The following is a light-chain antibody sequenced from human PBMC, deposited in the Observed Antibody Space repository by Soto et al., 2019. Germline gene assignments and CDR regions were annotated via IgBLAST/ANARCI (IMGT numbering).Light chain of an antibody. CDR2: AAS. J-gene: IGKJ4*01. V-gene: IGKV1-33*01. Sequence: DIQMTQYTSSLSSSVGDRVTITCRASQSISSYLNWYQQKPGKAPKLLIYAASSLQSGVPSRFSGSGSGTDFTFSISSLQPEDIATYYCQQYDNLPLTFGGGTKVDIK. CDR3: QQYDNLPLT. CDR1: QSISSY.